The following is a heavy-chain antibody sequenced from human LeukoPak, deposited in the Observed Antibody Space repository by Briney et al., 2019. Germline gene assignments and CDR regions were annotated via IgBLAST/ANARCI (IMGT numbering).Heavy chain of an antibody. V-gene: IGHV3-9*01. CDR2: ISWNSGSI. D-gene: IGHD3-22*01. Sequence: PGGSLRLSCAASGFTFDDYAMHWVRQAPGKGLEWVSGISWNSGSIGYADSVKGRFTISRDNAKNSLYLQMNSLRAEDTALYYCAKGNSPYYYDSSGYYPYYFDYWGQGTLVTASS. CDR3: AKGNSPYYYDSSGYYPYYFDY. J-gene: IGHJ4*02. CDR1: GFTFDDYA.